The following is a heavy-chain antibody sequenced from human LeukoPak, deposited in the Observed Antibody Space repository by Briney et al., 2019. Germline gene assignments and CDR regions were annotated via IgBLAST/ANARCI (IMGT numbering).Heavy chain of an antibody. CDR3: ASVSDYDSSGYRADY. J-gene: IGHJ4*02. D-gene: IGHD3-22*01. CDR2: INPNSGGT. Sequence: ASVKVSCKXSGYTFTGYYMHWVQQAPGQGLEWMGRINPNSGGTNYSQKFQGRVTMTRDTSIRTAYMELSRLRSDDTAVYYCASVSDYDSSGYRADYWGQGTLVTVSS. V-gene: IGHV1-2*06. CDR1: GYTFTGYY.